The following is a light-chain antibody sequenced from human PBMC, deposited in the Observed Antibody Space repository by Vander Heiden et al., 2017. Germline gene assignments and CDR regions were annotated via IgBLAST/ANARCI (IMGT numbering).Light chain of an antibody. V-gene: IGKV3-20*01. Sequence: EIVLTQSPGTLSLSPGERATLSCRASQSVSSTSLAWYQQKPGQAPRLLIYATSKRATGIPDRFSGSGSGTDFTLTITRLEPEDFAVYYCQQHCSSPGLTFGGGTKVEIK. CDR2: ATS. J-gene: IGKJ4*01. CDR1: QSVSSTS. CDR3: QQHCSSPGLT.